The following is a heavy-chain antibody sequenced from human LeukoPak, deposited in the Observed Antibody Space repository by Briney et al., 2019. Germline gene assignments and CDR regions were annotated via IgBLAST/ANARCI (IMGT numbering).Heavy chain of an antibody. CDR1: TNSISGYY. D-gene: IGHD2-21*02. J-gene: IGHJ4*02. Sequence: SETRSLTCPVATNSISGYYWSWIRQPPGKGLEWIGYIYYSGSTNYNPSLKSRVTISVDTSKNQLSLKLSSLTAADTAVYYCARHASGGDNGKFDYWGQGTLVTVSS. CDR2: IYYSGST. V-gene: IGHV4-59*08. CDR3: ARHASGGDNGKFDY.